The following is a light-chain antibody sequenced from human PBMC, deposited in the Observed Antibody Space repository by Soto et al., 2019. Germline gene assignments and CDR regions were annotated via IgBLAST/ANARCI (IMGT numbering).Light chain of an antibody. CDR2: EVT. CDR1: SSDVGGYDY. J-gene: IGLJ1*01. Sequence: QSALTQPASVSGSPGQSIAISCTGTSSDVGGYDYVSWYQQHPDKAPKLIIYEVTKRPSGVSNRVSGSKSGNTASLTISGLQPDDEADYYCSSHTSGDTRVFGSGTKLTVL. CDR3: SSHTSGDTRV. V-gene: IGLV2-14*01.